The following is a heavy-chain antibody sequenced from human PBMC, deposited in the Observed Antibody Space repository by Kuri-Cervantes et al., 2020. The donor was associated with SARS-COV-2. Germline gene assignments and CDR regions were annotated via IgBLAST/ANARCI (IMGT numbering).Heavy chain of an antibody. CDR1: GFTFSSYS. CDR3: ARGYCSSTSCPPYYYYGMDV. CDR2: ISSSSTI. D-gene: IGHD2-2*01. J-gene: IGHJ6*02. Sequence: GESLKISCAASGFTFSSYSMNWVRQAPGKGLEWVSYISSSSTIYYADSVKGRFTISRDNAKNSPYLQMNSLRDEDTAVYYCARGYCSSTSCPPYYYYGMDVWGQGTTVTVSS. V-gene: IGHV3-48*02.